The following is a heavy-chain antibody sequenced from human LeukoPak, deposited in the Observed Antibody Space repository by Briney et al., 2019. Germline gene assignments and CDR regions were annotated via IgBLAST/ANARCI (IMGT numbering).Heavy chain of an antibody. CDR3: ARHLQAGSDS. CDR1: GFTFSSYE. D-gene: IGHD3-10*01. J-gene: IGHJ4*02. Sequence: PGGSLRLSCAASGFTFSSYEMNWVRQAPGKGLEWVSYISSSSNTMYYADSVKGRFTISRDNAKNSLYLQMNSLRADDTGVYYCARHLQAGSDSWGQGTLVTVSS. CDR2: ISSSSNTM. V-gene: IGHV3-48*03.